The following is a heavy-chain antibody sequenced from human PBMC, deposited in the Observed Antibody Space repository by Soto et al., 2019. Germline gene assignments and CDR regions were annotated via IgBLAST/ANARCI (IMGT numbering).Heavy chain of an antibody. CDR1: GYTFTTSG. CDR2: VSGYKGNT. V-gene: IGHV1-18*01. CDR3: ARAGELPYYYDGMDV. Sequence: QVQLVQSGGEVKKPGASVKVSCKASGYTFTTSGVSWVRQAPGQGLEWMGWVSGYKGNTKYEEKFHDRVTMTTDTSTSTDYLELRSLTTDDTAVYYCARAGELPYYYDGMDVWGQGTTVIVSS. J-gene: IGHJ6*02. D-gene: IGHD1-7*01.